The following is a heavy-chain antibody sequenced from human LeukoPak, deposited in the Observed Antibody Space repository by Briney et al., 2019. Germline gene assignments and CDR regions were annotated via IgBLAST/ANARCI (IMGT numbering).Heavy chain of an antibody. CDR1: GFTFSSYS. D-gene: IGHD2-2*01. J-gene: IGHJ4*02. Sequence: GGSLRLSCAASGFTFSSYSMNWVRQAPGKGLEWVAFIRYDGSNKYYADSVKGRFTISRDNSKNTLYLQMNSLRAEDTAVYYCAKQGAIVVVPAATPFDYWGQGTLVTVSS. CDR3: AKQGAIVVVPAATPFDY. CDR2: IRYDGSNK. V-gene: IGHV3-30*02.